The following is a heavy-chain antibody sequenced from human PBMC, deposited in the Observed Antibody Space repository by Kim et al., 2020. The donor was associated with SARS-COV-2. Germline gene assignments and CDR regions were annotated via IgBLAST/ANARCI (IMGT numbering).Heavy chain of an antibody. J-gene: IGHJ5*02. Sequence: SVKVSCKASGGTFSSYAISWVRQAPGQGLEWMGGIIPIFGTANYAQKFQGRVTITADESTSTAYMELSSLRSEDTAVYYCAKSSGYSSSWWGNWFDPWGQGTLVTVSS. CDR2: IIPIFGTA. CDR1: GGTFSSYA. V-gene: IGHV1-69*13. CDR3: AKSSGYSSSWWGNWFDP. D-gene: IGHD6-13*01.